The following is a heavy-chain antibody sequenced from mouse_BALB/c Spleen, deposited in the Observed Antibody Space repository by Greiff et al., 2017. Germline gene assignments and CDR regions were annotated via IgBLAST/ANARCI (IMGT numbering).Heavy chain of an antibody. CDR3: AREEGYYWAY. Sequence: QVQLQQSGAELVRPGVSVKISCKGSGYTFTDYAMHWVKQSHAKSLEWIGVISTYYGDASYNQKFKGKASITADTSSNTAYLQLSSLTSEDTAVYYCAREEGYYWAYWGQGTLVTVSA. D-gene: IGHD2-3*01. CDR1: GYTFTDYA. V-gene: IGHV1-67*01. J-gene: IGHJ3*01. CDR2: ISTYYGDA.